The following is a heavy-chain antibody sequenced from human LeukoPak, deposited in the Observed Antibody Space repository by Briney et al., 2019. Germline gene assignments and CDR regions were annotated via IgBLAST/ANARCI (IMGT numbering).Heavy chain of an antibody. Sequence: GGSLRLSCAASGFTFSSYAMHWGRQAPGKGLEWVAVISYDGSNKYYADSVKGRFTISRDNSKNTLYLQMNSLRAEDTAVYYCARDQTYYYDSSGYLFDYWGQGTLVTVSS. CDR1: GFTFSSYA. D-gene: IGHD3-22*01. V-gene: IGHV3-30*04. J-gene: IGHJ4*02. CDR3: ARDQTYYYDSSGYLFDY. CDR2: ISYDGSNK.